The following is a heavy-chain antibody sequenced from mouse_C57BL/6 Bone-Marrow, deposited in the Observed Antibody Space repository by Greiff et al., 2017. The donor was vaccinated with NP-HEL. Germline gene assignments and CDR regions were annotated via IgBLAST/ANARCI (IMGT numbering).Heavy chain of an antibody. D-gene: IGHD1-1*01. J-gene: IGHJ2*01. CDR3: ARGPQYYGSSPYFDY. V-gene: IGHV3-1*01. Sequence: EVKLQESGPGMVKPSQSLSLTCTVTGYSITSGYDWHWIRHFPGNKLEWMGYISYSGSTNYNPSLKSRISITHDTSKNHFFLKLNSVTTEDTATYYCARGPQYYGSSPYFDYWGQGSTLTVSS. CDR1: GYSITSGYD. CDR2: ISYSGST.